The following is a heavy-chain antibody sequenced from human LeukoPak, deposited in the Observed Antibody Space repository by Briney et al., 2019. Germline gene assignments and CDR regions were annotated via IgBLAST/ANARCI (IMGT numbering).Heavy chain of an antibody. CDR1: GFTLSNAW. Sequence: GGSLRLSCAASGFTLSNAWMSWVRQAPGKGLEWVGRIKSKTDGGTTDYAAPVKGRFTISRDDSKNTLYLQMNSLKTEDTAVYYCTTTIVGATTGDYWGQGTLVTVSS. V-gene: IGHV3-15*01. CDR2: IKSKTDGGTT. J-gene: IGHJ4*02. CDR3: TTTIVGATTGDY. D-gene: IGHD1-26*01.